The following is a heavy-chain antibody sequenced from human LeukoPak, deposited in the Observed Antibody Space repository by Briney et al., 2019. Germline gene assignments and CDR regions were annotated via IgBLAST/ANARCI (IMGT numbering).Heavy chain of an antibody. CDR3: ARGPYYFDY. J-gene: IGHJ4*02. Sequence: GGSLRLSCAASGFTFSSYWMHWVRQVPGKGLGWVSRINGDGGSTTYADSVKGRFTISRDNAKNTLYLQMNSLRAEDTAVYYCARGPYYFDYWGQGTLVTVSS. CDR1: GFTFSSYW. CDR2: INGDGGST. V-gene: IGHV3-74*01.